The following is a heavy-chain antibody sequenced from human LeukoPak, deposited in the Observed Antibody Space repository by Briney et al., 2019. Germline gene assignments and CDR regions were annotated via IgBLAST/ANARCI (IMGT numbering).Heavy chain of an antibody. J-gene: IGHJ4*02. CDR3: AKTYPSPNYYDSSGPKDY. CDR1: GFTFSSYA. CDR2: ISGSGGST. Sequence: GGSLRLSCAASGFTFSSYAMSWVRQAPGKGLEWVSAISGSGGSTYYADSVKGRFTISRDNSKNTLYLQMNSLRAEDTAVYYCAKTYPSPNYYDSSGPKDYWGQGTLVTVSS. V-gene: IGHV3-23*01. D-gene: IGHD3-22*01.